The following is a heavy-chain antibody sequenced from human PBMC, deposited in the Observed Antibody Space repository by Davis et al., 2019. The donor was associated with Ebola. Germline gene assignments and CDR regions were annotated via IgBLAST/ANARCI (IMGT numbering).Heavy chain of an antibody. D-gene: IGHD3-9*01. J-gene: IGHJ5*02. CDR1: GGSISSYY. Sequence: PSETLSLTCTVSGGSISSYYWSWIRQPPGKGLEWIGYIYYSGSTNYNPSLKSRVTISVDTSKNQFSLKLSSVTAADTAVYYCARGPRLLRYFDRRNWFDPWGQGTLVTVSS. CDR2: IYYSGST. V-gene: IGHV4-59*12. CDR3: ARGPRLLRYFDRRNWFDP.